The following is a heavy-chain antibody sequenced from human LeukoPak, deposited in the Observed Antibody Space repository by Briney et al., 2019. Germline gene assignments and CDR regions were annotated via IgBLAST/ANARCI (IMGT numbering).Heavy chain of an antibody. D-gene: IGHD3-22*01. J-gene: IGHJ4*02. CDR2: IYYSGST. CDR1: GGSISSYY. Sequence: SETLSLTCTASGGSISSYYWSWIRQPPGKGLEWIGYIYYSGSTNYNPSLKSRVTISVDTSKNQFSLKLSSVTAADTAVYYCASSYDSSGYYLVDWGQGTLVTVSS. V-gene: IGHV4-59*01. CDR3: ASSYDSSGYYLVD.